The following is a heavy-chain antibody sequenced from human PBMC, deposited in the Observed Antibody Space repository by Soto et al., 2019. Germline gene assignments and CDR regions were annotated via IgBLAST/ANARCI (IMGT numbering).Heavy chain of an antibody. Sequence: PGGSLRLSCAASGFTFDDYAMHWVRQAPGKGLEWVSGISWNSGSIGYADSVKGRFTISRDNAKNSLYLQMNSLRAEDTALYYCAKEDIVVVVAAFGAFDIWGQGTMVTVSS. D-gene: IGHD2-15*01. CDR2: ISWNSGSI. J-gene: IGHJ3*02. V-gene: IGHV3-9*01. CDR3: AKEDIVVVVAAFGAFDI. CDR1: GFTFDDYA.